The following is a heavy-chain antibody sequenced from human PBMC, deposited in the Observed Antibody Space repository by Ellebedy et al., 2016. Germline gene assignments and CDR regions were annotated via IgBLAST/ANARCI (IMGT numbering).Heavy chain of an antibody. D-gene: IGHD2-2*01. CDR2: IIHRCGST. J-gene: IGHJ4*02. V-gene: IGHV3-23*01. Sequence: GESLKISCAASGFTFSSHVMSWVRPAPGKGLEWVSAIIHRCGSTHHAVSVKGRFTIPRHNSKNTLYLQLNSLRAENSAIYYCAKSSASCCYYFDYWGQGTLVTVSS. CDR3: AKSSASCCYYFDY. CDR1: GFTFSSHV.